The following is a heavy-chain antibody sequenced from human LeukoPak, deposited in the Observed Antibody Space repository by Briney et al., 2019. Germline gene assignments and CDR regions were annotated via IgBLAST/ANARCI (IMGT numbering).Heavy chain of an antibody. J-gene: IGHJ4*02. D-gene: IGHD3-16*02. Sequence: ASVTVSCKASGYTFTSYAMHWVRQAPGQRLEWMGWINAGNGNTKYSQKFQGRVTITRDTSASTAYMELSSLRSEDTAVYYCARGLLNYDYVWGSYRLDFDYWGQGTLVTVSS. CDR1: GYTFTSYA. CDR3: ARGLLNYDYVWGSYRLDFDY. CDR2: INAGNGNT. V-gene: IGHV1-3*01.